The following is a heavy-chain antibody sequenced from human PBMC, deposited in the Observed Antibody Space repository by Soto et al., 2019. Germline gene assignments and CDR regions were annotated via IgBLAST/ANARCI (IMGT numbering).Heavy chain of an antibody. CDR3: ARDPRYSSSCYFDY. CDR1: GGTFSSYA. J-gene: IGHJ4*02. CDR2: IIPILGIA. Sequence: ASVKVSCKASGGTFSSYAISWVRQAPGQGLEWMGGIIPILGIANYAQKFQGRVTITADKSTSTAYMELSSLRSEDTAVYYCARDPRYSSSCYFDYWGQGTLVTVSS. D-gene: IGHD6-13*01. V-gene: IGHV1-69*10.